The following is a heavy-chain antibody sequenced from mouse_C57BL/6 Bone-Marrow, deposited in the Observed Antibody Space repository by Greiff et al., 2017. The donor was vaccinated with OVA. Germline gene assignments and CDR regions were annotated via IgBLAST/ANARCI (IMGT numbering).Heavy chain of an antibody. J-gene: IGHJ1*03. Sequence: QVQLKESGAELVRPGASVTLSCKASGYTFTDYEMHWVKQTPVHGLEWIGAIDPETGGTAYNQKFKGKAILTADKSSSTAYMELRSLTSEDSAVYYCTRSLIFDWYFDVWGTGTTVTVSS. V-gene: IGHV1-15*01. CDR3: TRSLIFDWYFDV. CDR1: GYTFTDYE. CDR2: IDPETGGT.